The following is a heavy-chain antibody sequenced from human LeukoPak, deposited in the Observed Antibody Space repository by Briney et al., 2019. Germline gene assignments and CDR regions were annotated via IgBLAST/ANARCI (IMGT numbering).Heavy chain of an antibody. V-gene: IGHV3-21*01. D-gene: IGHD3-10*01. J-gene: IGHJ6*03. CDR1: GFTFSSYS. CDR3: ATDLCGRFREFYYVYYMDV. Sequence: PGGSLRLFCAASGFTFSSYSMNWVRQAPGKGLEWVSSISSSSSYIYYADSVKGRFTISRDNAKNTLYLQMNSLRAEDTAVYYCATDLCGRFREFYYVYYMDVWGKGTTVTVSS. CDR2: ISSSSSYI.